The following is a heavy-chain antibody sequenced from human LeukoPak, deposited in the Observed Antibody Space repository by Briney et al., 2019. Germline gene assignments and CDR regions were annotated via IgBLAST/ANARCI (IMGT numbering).Heavy chain of an antibody. CDR3: AKGVGYGGMDV. D-gene: IGHD5-12*01. V-gene: IGHV3-30*18. CDR2: ISYDGHNE. J-gene: IGHJ6*02. Sequence: PGKPLRLSCAASGFTFSGYGMHWVRQAPGKGLEWVAVISYDGHNEYYGDSVKGRFTISRDNSKNTVSLQMDSLRAEDTGIYYCAKGVGYGGMDVWGQGTTVTVSS. CDR1: GFTFSGYG.